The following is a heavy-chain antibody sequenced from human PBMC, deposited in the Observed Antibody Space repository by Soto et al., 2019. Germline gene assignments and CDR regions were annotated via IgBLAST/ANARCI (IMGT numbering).Heavy chain of an antibody. V-gene: IGHV1-2*04. J-gene: IGHJ4*02. CDR3: ARDALGASRIPGEDGFDY. CDR2: INPNSGGT. Sequence: ASVKVSCKASGYTFTGYYMHWVRQAPGQGLEWMGWINPNSGGTNYAQKFQGWVTMTRDTSISTAYMELSRLRSDDTAVYYCARDALGASRIPGEDGFDYWGQGTLVTVSS. D-gene: IGHD1-26*01. CDR1: GYTFTGYY.